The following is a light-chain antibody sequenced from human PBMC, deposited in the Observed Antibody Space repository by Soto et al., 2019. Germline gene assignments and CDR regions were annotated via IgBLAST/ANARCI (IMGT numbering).Light chain of an antibody. CDR2: AAS. J-gene: IGKJ5*01. CDR3: QQANSVPIT. CDR1: QDINNW. V-gene: IGKV1-12*01. Sequence: DVQRTQSPSSVSASVGDRVTITCRASQDINNWLAWYQHKPGKAPKVLIFAASTLQSGVPSRFSGSASGTDFTLTISSLQPEDFATYYGQQANSVPITVGQGTRLEIK.